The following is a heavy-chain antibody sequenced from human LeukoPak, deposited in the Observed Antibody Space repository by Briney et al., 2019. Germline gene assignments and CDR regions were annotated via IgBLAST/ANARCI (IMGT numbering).Heavy chain of an antibody. V-gene: IGHV1-69*05. Sequence: SVTVSCTASGGTFSSYAISWVRQAPGQGLEWMGGIIPIFGTANYAQKFQGTVTITTDTSASTAYLELSSLRSEDTAVYYCARDRSSFSYAFDIWGQGTMVTVSS. D-gene: IGHD6-6*01. CDR2: IIPIFGTA. CDR3: ARDRSSFSYAFDI. J-gene: IGHJ3*02. CDR1: GGTFSSYA.